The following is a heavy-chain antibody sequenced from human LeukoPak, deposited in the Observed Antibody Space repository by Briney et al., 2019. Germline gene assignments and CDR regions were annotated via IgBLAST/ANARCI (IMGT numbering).Heavy chain of an antibody. V-gene: IGHV3-66*01. J-gene: IGHJ3*02. D-gene: IGHD1-1*01. CDR2: IYSGGST. CDR1: EFSFGSNY. CDR3: AKSAGAFDI. Sequence: GGSLRLSCAASEFSFGSNYMTWVRQAPGKGLEWVSLIYSGGSTYYADSVKGRFTISRDNSKNTLYLQMNSLRAEDTAVYYCAKSAGAFDIWGQGTMVTVSS.